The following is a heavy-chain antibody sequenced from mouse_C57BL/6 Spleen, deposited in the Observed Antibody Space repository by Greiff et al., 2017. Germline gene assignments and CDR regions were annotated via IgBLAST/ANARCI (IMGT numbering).Heavy chain of an antibody. V-gene: IGHV1-69*01. CDR2: IDTSDSYT. J-gene: IGHJ1*03. CDR3: ARPDLYCINWYFEG. Sequence: QVQLQQPGAELVMPGASVKLSCKASGYTFTSYWMHWVKQRPGPGLEWIGEIDTSDSYTNYNQKFKGKSTLTVDKSSSTAYMQLSSLTSEDSAFYYGARPDLYCINWYFEGWGTGTTVTVSS. D-gene: IGHD2-12*01. CDR1: GYTFTSYW.